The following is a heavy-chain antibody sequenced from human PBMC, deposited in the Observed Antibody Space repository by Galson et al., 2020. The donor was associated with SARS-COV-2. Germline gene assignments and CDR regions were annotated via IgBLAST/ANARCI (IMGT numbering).Heavy chain of an antibody. Sequence: ETSETLSLTCIVSGGSINNYYWSWLRQPAGKGLEWIGRIHTSGSTNYNPSLKSRLTMSVDTSENQFSLKLRSVTAADAAVYYCAREARGGVGATTIDYWGQGTLVTVSS. D-gene: IGHD1-26*01. CDR1: GGSINNYY. CDR3: AREARGGVGATTIDY. J-gene: IGHJ4*02. V-gene: IGHV4-4*07. CDR2: IHTSGST.